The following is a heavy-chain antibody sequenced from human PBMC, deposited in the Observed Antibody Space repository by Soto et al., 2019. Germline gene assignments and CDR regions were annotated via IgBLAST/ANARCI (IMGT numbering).Heavy chain of an antibody. D-gene: IGHD3-10*01. Sequence: QLQLQESGPGLGKPSETLSLTCTVSGGSISSSGYHWGWIRQPPGKGLEWIGNIYYSESTYYNPSLKLPVTISVDTSKNQLPLKLSSVTAADTAVYYCARGAGAYSYYYMDVWGKGTTVIVSS. V-gene: IGHV4-39*01. CDR1: GGSISSSGYH. J-gene: IGHJ6*03. CDR2: IYYSEST. CDR3: ARGAGAYSYYYMDV.